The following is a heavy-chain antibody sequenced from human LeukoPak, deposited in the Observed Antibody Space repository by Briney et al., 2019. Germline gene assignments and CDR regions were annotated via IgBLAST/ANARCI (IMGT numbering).Heavy chain of an antibody. CDR3: ARLPVYSYGYADY. V-gene: IGHV4-39*01. CDR1: GGSISSGSYY. CDR2: VYYSGST. D-gene: IGHD5-18*01. J-gene: IGHJ4*02. Sequence: SETLSLTCTVSGGSISSGSYYWGWIRQPPGKGLEWIGNVYYSGSTQYNPSLKSRVTISVDTSNNQFSLKLSSVTAADTSVYYCARLPVYSYGYADYWGQGTLVTVSS.